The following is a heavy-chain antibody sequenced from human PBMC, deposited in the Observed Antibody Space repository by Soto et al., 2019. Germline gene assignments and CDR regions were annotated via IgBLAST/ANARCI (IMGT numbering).Heavy chain of an antibody. V-gene: IGHV4-30-4*01. Sequence: QVQLQESGPGLVKPSQTLSLTCTVSGGSISSGDYYWSWIRQPPGKGMEWIGYTYYSGSTYYNPSLKSRVTTSVDTSKNQFSLRLSAVTAADSAVYYCASGDSLAALHGMDVWGQGTTVTVSS. CDR2: TYYSGST. D-gene: IGHD6-6*01. CDR1: GGSISSGDYY. J-gene: IGHJ6*02. CDR3: ASGDSLAALHGMDV.